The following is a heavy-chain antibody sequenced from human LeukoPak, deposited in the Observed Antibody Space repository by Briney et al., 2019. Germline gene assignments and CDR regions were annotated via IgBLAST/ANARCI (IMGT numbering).Heavy chain of an antibody. CDR2: ISNDGSRK. J-gene: IGHJ5*02. CDR1: GFTFSRHG. Sequence: GGSLRLSCAPSGFTFSRHGMHWVRQAPGKGLEWVAIISNDGSRKYYGHSVEGRFTISRDNSKNTLYLQMNSLRAEDTAVYYCARHDWFDPWGRGTLVTVSS. CDR3: ARHDWFDP. V-gene: IGHV3-30*03.